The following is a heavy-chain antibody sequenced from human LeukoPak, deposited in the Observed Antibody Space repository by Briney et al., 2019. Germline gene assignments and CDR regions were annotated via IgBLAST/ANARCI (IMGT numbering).Heavy chain of an antibody. CDR3: AKDNLYYYYMDV. V-gene: IGHV3-30*02. Sequence: PGGSLRLSCAASGFTFSNAWMSWVRQAPGKGLEWVAFIRYDGSNKYYADSVKGRFTISRDNSKNTLYLQMNSLRAEDTAVYYCAKDNLYYYYMDVWGKGTTVTISS. CDR2: IRYDGSNK. D-gene: IGHD1-14*01. CDR1: GFTFSNAW. J-gene: IGHJ6*03.